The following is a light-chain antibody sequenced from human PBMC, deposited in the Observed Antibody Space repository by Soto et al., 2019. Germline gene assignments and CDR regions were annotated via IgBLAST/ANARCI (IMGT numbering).Light chain of an antibody. V-gene: IGKV3-20*01. CDR2: GAS. J-gene: IGKJ1*01. CDR1: QSVSSSY. CDR3: QQYGTSPPWT. Sequence: EIVLTQSPGTLSLSPGERATLSCRASQSVSSSYLAWYQQKPGQAPRLLIYGASSSATGIPDRFSGSGSGTDFTLPISRLEPEDVAVYYCQQYGTSPPWTFGQGTKVEIK.